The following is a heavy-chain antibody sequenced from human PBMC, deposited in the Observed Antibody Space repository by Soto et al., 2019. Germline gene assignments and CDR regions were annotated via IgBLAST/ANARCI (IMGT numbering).Heavy chain of an antibody. CDR2: IYGTGTT. CDR1: DGSISSYY. J-gene: IGHJ5*02. D-gene: IGHD1-26*01. CDR3: AGFSSGTYLFDL. Sequence: PSETLSLTCTVSDGSISSYYWSWIRQPPGKGLEWIGYIYGTGTTNYSPSLTNRVTISVDMSKNQFSLRLSSVTAADTAVYYCAGFSSGTYLFDLWGQGTPVTVS. V-gene: IGHV4-59*01.